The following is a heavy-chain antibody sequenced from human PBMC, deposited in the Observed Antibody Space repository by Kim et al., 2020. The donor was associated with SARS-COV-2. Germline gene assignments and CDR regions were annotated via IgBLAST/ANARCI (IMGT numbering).Heavy chain of an antibody. D-gene: IGHD6-13*01. J-gene: IGHJ4*02. V-gene: IGHV3-30*04. Sequence: GGSLRLSCAASGFTFSRYAMHWVRQAPGKGLEWVAIISYDGSNKNYADSVKGRFTISRDNSENTLYLQMNSLRPEDTAVYYCAKQQLVRFYFDYWGQGTLVTVSS. CDR2: ISYDGSNK. CDR3: AKQQLVRFYFDY. CDR1: GFTFSRYA.